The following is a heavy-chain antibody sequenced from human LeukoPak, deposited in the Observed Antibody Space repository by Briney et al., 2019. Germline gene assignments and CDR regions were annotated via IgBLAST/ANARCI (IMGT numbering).Heavy chain of an antibody. D-gene: IGHD4-17*01. CDR3: ARVFRGAVTSNWFDP. Sequence: SETLSLTCTVSGGSINVYYWTWIRQPPGKGLEWIGYISDSGSTNYSPSLKSRVTMSVDSSNTEFSLRLNSVTAADTAVYYCARVFRGAVTSNWFDPWGQGTLVTVSS. CDR2: ISDSGST. V-gene: IGHV4-59*01. J-gene: IGHJ5*02. CDR1: GGSINVYY.